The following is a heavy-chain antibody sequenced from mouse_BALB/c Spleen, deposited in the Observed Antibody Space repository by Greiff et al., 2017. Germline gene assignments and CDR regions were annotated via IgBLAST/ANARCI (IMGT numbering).Heavy chain of an antibody. Sequence: VQLQQSGAELVKPGASVKLSCTASGFNFKDTYMHWVKQRPEQSLEWIGRIDPSNGNTKYDPKFQGKATITANTSYNTAYLQLSSLTSEDTAVYYCARWGLRSYAMDDWGQGTSVTVSA. CDR1: GFNFKDTY. CDR2: IDPSNGNT. D-gene: IGHD2-4*01. CDR3: ARWGLRSYAMDD. J-gene: IGHJ4*01. V-gene: IGHV14-3*02.